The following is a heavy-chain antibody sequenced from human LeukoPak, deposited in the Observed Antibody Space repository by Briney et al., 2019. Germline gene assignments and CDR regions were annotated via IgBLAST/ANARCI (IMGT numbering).Heavy chain of an antibody. CDR2: IYSGGST. CDR1: GFTVSSNY. CDR3: AKDVVVVVLSYGMDV. V-gene: IGHV3-53*01. J-gene: IGHJ6*02. Sequence: GGSLRLSCAASGFTVSSNYMSWVRQAPGKGLRWVSVIYSGGSTYYADSVKGRFTISRENSKNTLYLQMNSLRAENTAVYYCAKDVVVVVLSYGMDVWGQGTTVTVSS. D-gene: IGHD2-2*01.